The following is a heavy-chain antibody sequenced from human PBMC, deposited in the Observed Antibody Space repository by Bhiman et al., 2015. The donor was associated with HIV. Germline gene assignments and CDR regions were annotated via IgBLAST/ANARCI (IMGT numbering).Heavy chain of an antibody. CDR3: ARGAPDGYTYLNY. V-gene: IGHV3-9*01. CDR1: GFTFDDYA. D-gene: IGHD5-24*01. CDR2: ISWNSGGI. Sequence: EVQLVESGGGLVQPGRSLRLSCAVSGFTFDDYAMHWVRQAPGKGLEWVSGISWNSGGIDYADSVKGRFTISRDNAKNSLYLQMNSLRAEDTAFYYCARGAPDGYTYLNYWGQGTLVTVSS. J-gene: IGHJ4*02.